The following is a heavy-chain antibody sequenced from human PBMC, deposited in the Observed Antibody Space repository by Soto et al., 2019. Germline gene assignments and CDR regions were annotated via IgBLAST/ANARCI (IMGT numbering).Heavy chain of an antibody. D-gene: IGHD2-2*01. CDR2: ISGSGFST. V-gene: IGHV3-23*01. Sequence: PGGSLRLSCAASGSTLSSYAMSWVRQGPGKGLEWVSAISGSGFSTYYADSVKGRFTISRDNSKNTLYLQMNSLRAEDTAVYYCAKALTVGYCTSTSCYWLAFDVWGQGTMVTVSS. J-gene: IGHJ3*01. CDR3: AKALTVGYCTSTSCYWLAFDV. CDR1: GSTLSSYA.